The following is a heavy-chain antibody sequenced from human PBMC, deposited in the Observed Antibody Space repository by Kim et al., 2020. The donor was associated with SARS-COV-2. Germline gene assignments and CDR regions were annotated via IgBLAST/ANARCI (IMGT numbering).Heavy chain of an antibody. Sequence: SETLSLTCAVYGGSFSGYYWSWIRQPPGKGLAWSGGINHSGSTNYNPSLKSRGTISVDTSKNQFSLKLSSVTAADTAVYYCARGTRRRLVRGPYYYY. CDR1: GGSFSGYY. CDR2: INHSGST. V-gene: IGHV4-34*01. J-gene: IGHJ6*01. D-gene: IGHD6-19*01. CDR3: ARGTRRRLVRGPYYYY.